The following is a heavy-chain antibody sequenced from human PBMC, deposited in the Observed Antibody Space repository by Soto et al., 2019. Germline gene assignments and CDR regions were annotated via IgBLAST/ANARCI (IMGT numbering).Heavy chain of an antibody. CDR3: ARTAYYYDSSGYYFDY. D-gene: IGHD3-22*01. CDR1: GFTFSNYG. J-gene: IGHJ4*02. CDR2: IWYDGSNK. V-gene: IGHV3-33*01. Sequence: QVQLVESGGGVVQPGRSLRLSCAASGFTFSNYGMHWVRQAPGKGLEWVALIWYDGSNKYYADSVKGRFTISRDNSKNTLYLQMNSLRAEATAVYFCARTAYYYDSSGYYFDYWGQGSLVTVSS.